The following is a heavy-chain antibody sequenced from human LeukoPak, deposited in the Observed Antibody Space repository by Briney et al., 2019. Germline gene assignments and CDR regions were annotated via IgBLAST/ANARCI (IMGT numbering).Heavy chain of an antibody. V-gene: IGHV3-7*01. Sequence: GGSLRLSCAASGFTFDAYWMSWVRQAPGKGLEWVANIKQDGNEKYYVDSVKGRFTIYRDNAKNSLYQQMNSLRADDTAVYYCARDPLTQNDYWGQGTLVAVSS. CDR3: ARDPLTQNDY. CDR2: IKQDGNEK. CDR1: GFTFDAYW. J-gene: IGHJ4*02. D-gene: IGHD1-14*01.